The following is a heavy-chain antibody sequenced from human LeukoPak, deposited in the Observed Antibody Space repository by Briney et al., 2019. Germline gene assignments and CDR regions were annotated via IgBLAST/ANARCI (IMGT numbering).Heavy chain of an antibody. D-gene: IGHD2-2*01. CDR3: ARESEEYCSSTSCRAFDY. CDR2: IIPILGIA. J-gene: IGHJ4*02. CDR1: GGTFSSYT. V-gene: IGHV1-69*04. Sequence: ASVQVSCKASGGTFSSYTISWVRQAPGQGLEWMGRIIPILGIANYAQKFQGRVTITADKSTSTAYMELSSLRSEDTAVYYCARESEEYCSSTSCRAFDYWGQGTLVTVSS.